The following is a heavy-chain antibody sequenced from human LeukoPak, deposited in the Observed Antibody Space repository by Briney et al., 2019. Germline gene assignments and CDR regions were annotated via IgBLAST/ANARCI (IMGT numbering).Heavy chain of an antibody. CDR1: GFTFSSYA. D-gene: IGHD3-22*01. CDR2: ISYDGSNK. CDR3: ARVGVTMIVVDWAFDI. V-gene: IGHV3-30*04. J-gene: IGHJ3*02. Sequence: GGSLRLSCAASGFTFSSYAMHWVRQAPGKGLEWVAVISYDGSNKYYADSVKGRYTISRDNSKNTLYLQMNSLRAEDTAVYYCARVGVTMIVVDWAFDIWGQGTKVTVSS.